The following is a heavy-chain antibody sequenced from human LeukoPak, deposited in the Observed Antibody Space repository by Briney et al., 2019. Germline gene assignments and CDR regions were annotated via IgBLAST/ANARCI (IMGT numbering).Heavy chain of an antibody. CDR3: ARDRPRYCSSTSCYSYNWFDP. V-gene: IGHV1-69*13. CDR2: IIPIFGTA. CDR1: GGTFSSYA. J-gene: IGHJ5*02. D-gene: IGHD2-2*01. Sequence: ASVKVSCTASGGTFSSYAISWVRQAPGQGLEWMGGIIPIFGTANYAQKFQGRVTITADESTSTAYMELSSLRSEDTAVYYCARDRPRYCSSTSCYSYNWFDPWGQGTLVTVSS.